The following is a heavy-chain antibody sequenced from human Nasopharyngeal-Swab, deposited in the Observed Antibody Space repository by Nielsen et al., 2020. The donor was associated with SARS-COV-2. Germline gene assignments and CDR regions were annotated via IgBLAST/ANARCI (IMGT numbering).Heavy chain of an antibody. Sequence: SETLSPTCGVYGGSLSGHYWSWIRQPPGKGLEWIGEINHSGTTNYKPSLKSRVTISVDTSKNQFSPKVRSVSAADTAIYFCARGRGGQQLVRTYYYYGLDVWGQGTTVTVSS. CDR3: ARGRGGQQLVRTYYYYGLDV. D-gene: IGHD1-1*01. CDR1: GGSLSGHY. V-gene: IGHV4-34*01. CDR2: INHSGTT. J-gene: IGHJ6*02.